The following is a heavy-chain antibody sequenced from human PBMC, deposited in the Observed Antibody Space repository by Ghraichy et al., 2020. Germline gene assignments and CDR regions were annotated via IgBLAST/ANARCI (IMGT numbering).Heavy chain of an antibody. CDR1: GYTFTSYD. D-gene: IGHD3-10*01. CDR2: MNPNSGNT. J-gene: IGHJ5*02. V-gene: IGHV1-8*01. CDR3: VRLMVRGVITP. Sequence: ASVKVSCKASGYTFTSYDINWVRQATGQGLEWMGWMNPNSGNTDYAQKFQGRVTMTRDISISTAYMELSSLRSEDTAVYYCVRLMVRGVITPWGQGTLVTVSS.